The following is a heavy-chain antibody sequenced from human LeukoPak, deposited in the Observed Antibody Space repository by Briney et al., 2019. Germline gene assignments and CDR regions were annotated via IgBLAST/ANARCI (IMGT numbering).Heavy chain of an antibody. CDR3: ARYDYYDSSGYKNYFDY. V-gene: IGHV5-51*03. Sequence: GESLKISCKGSGYSFTSYWIGWVRQMPGKGLEWMGIVYPGDSDTRYSPSFQGQVTISADKSISTAYLQWGSLKASDTAMYYCARYDYYDSSGYKNYFDYWGQGTLVTVSS. J-gene: IGHJ4*02. CDR1: GYSFTSYW. D-gene: IGHD3-22*01. CDR2: VYPGDSDT.